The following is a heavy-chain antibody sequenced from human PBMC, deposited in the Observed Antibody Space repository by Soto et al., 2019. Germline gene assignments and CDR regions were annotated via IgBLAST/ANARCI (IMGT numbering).Heavy chain of an antibody. CDR2: ISAYKGNT. J-gene: IGHJ4*02. D-gene: IGHD1-26*01. CDR1: CFTFTNYG. V-gene: IGHV1-18*01. CDR3: ASRSGQLPYYFDY. Sequence: SEKVSFKASCFTFTNYGISWVRQAPGQGLEWMGWISAYKGNTNYAQKFQGRVTMTTDTSTSTAYMELRSLRSDDTAVYYCASRSGQLPYYFDYWGQGTLVTVSS.